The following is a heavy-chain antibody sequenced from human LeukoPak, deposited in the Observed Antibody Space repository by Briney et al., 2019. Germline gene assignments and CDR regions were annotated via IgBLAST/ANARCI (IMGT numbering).Heavy chain of an antibody. D-gene: IGHD3-10*01. CDR1: GGSISSGGYS. Sequence: TSETLSLTCAVSGGSISSGGYSWSWIRQPPGKGLEWIGYIYHSGSTYYNPSLKSRVTISVDRSKNQFSLKLSSVTAADTAVYYCARGSGSREQHYGMDVWGQGTTVTVSS. CDR3: ARGSGSREQHYGMDV. V-gene: IGHV4-30-2*01. J-gene: IGHJ6*02. CDR2: IYHSGST.